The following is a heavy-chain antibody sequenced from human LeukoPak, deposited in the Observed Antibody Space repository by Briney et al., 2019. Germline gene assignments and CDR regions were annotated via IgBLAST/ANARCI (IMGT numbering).Heavy chain of an antibody. CDR3: VRDGYGAYYFDY. CDR1: GFTCSSYS. D-gene: IGHD4/OR15-4a*01. V-gene: IGHV3-21*01. J-gene: IGHJ4*02. CDR2: ISSSISYI. Sequence: GGSLRLSCAASGFTCSSYSMNWGRQAPGKGLEWFSSISSSISYIYYADSVKGRFTISRDNATNSLYLQMSSLRAEDTAVYYCVRDGYGAYYFDYWGQGTLVTVSS.